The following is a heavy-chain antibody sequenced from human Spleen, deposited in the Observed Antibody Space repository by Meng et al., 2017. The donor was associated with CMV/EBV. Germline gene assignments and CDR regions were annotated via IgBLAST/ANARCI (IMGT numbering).Heavy chain of an antibody. V-gene: IGHV3-7*01. D-gene: IGHD2-8*01. CDR2: INQDGSEK. CDR1: GGSLSTSSYY. CDR3: ARGGDIVLMGFLMDV. Sequence: ETLSLTCTVSGGSLSTSSYYWGWIRQPPGKGLEWVANINQDGSEKYYVDSVKGRFTLSRDNAKNSLYLQMNSLRAEDTAVYYCARGGDIVLMGFLMDVWGQGTTVTVSS. J-gene: IGHJ6*02.